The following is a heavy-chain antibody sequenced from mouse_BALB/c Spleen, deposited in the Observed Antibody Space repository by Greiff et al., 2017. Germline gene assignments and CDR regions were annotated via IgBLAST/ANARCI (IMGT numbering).Heavy chain of an antibody. J-gene: IGHJ4*01. CDR1: GFTFSSYG. V-gene: IGHV5-6-3*01. D-gene: IGHD1-1*01. Sequence: EVMLVESGGGLVQPGGSLKLSCAASGFTFSSYGMSWVRQTPDKRLELVATINSNGGSTYYPDSVKGRFTISRDNAKNTLYLQMSSLKSEDTAMYYCARNYYGSRDYAMDYWGQGTSVTVSS. CDR2: INSNGGST. CDR3: ARNYYGSRDYAMDY.